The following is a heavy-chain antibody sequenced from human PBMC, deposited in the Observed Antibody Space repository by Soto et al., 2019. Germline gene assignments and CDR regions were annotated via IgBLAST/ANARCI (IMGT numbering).Heavy chain of an antibody. CDR3: ARVVVRSVKGSYWFDP. V-gene: IGHV1-18*01. CDR2: ISAYNGNT. D-gene: IGHD4-4*01. CDR1: GYTFTSYG. Sequence: QVQLVQSGAEVKKPGASVKVSCKASGYTFTSYGISWVRQAPGQGLELMGWISAYNGNTNYAQKLQGRVTMTTDTATSTAYKELRSLRSEDTAVYYCARVVVRSVKGSYWFDPWGQGTLVTVS. J-gene: IGHJ5*02.